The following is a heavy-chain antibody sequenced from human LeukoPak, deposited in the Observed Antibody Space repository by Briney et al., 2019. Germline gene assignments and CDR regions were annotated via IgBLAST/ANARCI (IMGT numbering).Heavy chain of an antibody. CDR1: GGSISSSNW. J-gene: IGHJ4*02. CDR2: IYHSGST. V-gene: IGHV4-4*02. D-gene: IGHD6-19*01. Sequence: SGTLSLTCAVSGGSISSSNWWSWVRQPPGKGLEWIGEIYHSGSTNYNPSLRSRVTISVDTSKNQFSLKLSSVTAADTAVYYCASPGYSSGWSLSAPYYYFDYWGQGTLVTVSS. CDR3: ASPGYSSGWSLSAPYYYFDY.